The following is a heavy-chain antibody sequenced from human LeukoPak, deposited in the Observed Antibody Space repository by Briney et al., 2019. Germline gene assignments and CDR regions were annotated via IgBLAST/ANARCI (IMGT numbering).Heavy chain of an antibody. J-gene: IGHJ5*02. CDR3: ARLEAPTRIVHDWFDP. V-gene: IGHV1-69*04. CDR1: RGTFSSYA. D-gene: IGHD3-22*01. Sequence: SVKVSCKPSRGTFSSYAISWVRQAPGQGLEWMGRIIPILGIANYAQKFQGSVAITADKSTSTAYMELSSLRSEDTAVYYCARLEAPTRIVHDWFDPWGQGTQVTVSS. CDR2: IIPILGIA.